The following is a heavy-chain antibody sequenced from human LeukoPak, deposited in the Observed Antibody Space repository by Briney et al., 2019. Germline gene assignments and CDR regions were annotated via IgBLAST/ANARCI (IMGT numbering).Heavy chain of an antibody. Sequence: GASVKVSCKASGGTFSSYAISWVRQAPGQGLEWMGWISANNGNTDYAQKLQGRVTMTTDTSTSTAYMELRSLRSDDTAVYYCARDLWAVTPKGARFDLWGRGTLVTVSS. J-gene: IGHJ2*01. V-gene: IGHV1-18*01. CDR3: ARDLWAVTPKGARFDL. D-gene: IGHD4-17*01. CDR1: GGTFSSYA. CDR2: ISANNGNT.